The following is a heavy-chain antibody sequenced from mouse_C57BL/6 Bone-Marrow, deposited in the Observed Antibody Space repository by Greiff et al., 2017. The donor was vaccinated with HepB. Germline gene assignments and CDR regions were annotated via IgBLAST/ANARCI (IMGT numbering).Heavy chain of an antibody. Sequence: QVQLQQSGAELARPGASVKLSCKASGYTFTSYGISWVKQRTGQGLEWIGEIYPRSGNTYYNEKFKGKATLTADKSSSTAYMELRSLTSEDSAVYFCARGDYSNYVEEFAYWGQGTLVTVAA. D-gene: IGHD2-5*01. CDR3: ARGDYSNYVEEFAY. J-gene: IGHJ3*01. CDR2: IYPRSGNT. V-gene: IGHV1-81*01. CDR1: GYTFTSYG.